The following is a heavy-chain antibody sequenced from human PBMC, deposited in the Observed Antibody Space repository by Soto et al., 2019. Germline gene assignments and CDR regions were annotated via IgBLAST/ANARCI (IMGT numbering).Heavy chain of an antibody. V-gene: IGHV3-7*01. J-gene: IGHJ4*02. CDR3: ARGSYNSGPYHFDY. Sequence: PGGSLRLSCAASGFTFSSYWVSWVRQAPGKGLEWVANIKQDGSEKYYVDSVKGRFTISRDNAKNSLYLQMNSLRAEDTALYYCARGSYNSGPYHFDYWGQGTLVTVSS. CDR1: GFTFSSYW. CDR2: IKQDGSEK. D-gene: IGHD6-19*01.